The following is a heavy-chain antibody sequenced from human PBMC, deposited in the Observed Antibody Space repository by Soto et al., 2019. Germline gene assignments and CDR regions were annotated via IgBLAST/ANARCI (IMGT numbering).Heavy chain of an antibody. CDR2: ISSIGST. D-gene: IGHD3-9*01. J-gene: IGHJ6*02. CDR3: ARGLVIRPYYYTGMDV. CDR1: GGSISSGDYF. Sequence: QVQLQESGPGLVKPAQTLSLTCTVSGGSISSGDYFWSWIRQSPGKVLEWIGYISSIGSTYYNPSLKSRYSVSTDTSKNQFSLKLSSVTTTDTAVYYCARGLVIRPYYYTGMDVWGQGTTVTVSS. V-gene: IGHV4-30-4*01.